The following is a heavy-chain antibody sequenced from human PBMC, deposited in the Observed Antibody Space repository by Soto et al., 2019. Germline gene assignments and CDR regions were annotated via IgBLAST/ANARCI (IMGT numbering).Heavy chain of an antibody. Sequence: SETLSLTCTVSGGSISSGDYYWSWIRQPPGKGLEWIGYIYYSGSTYYNPSLKSRVTISVDTSKNQFSLKLSSVTAADTAVYYCARDPQAYDSSGSPVGDGMDVWGQGTTVTVSS. CDR2: IYYSGST. V-gene: IGHV4-30-4*01. CDR1: GGSISSGDYY. CDR3: ARDPQAYDSSGSPVGDGMDV. D-gene: IGHD3-22*01. J-gene: IGHJ6*02.